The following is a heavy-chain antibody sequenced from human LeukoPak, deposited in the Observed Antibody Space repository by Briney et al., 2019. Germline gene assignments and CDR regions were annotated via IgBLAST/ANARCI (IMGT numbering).Heavy chain of an antibody. CDR2: ISDSGRST. D-gene: IGHD6-19*01. J-gene: IGHJ4*02. Sequence: GGSLRLSCAASGFTFSSYAMSWVRQAPGKGLEWVSTISDSGRSTYYTDSVKGRFTFPRDNSKNTLHLQMNSLRAEDTAVYYCTKDHGFYSSGWHPLFDHWGQGTLVT. CDR1: GFTFSSYA. V-gene: IGHV3-23*01. CDR3: TKDHGFYSSGWHPLFDH.